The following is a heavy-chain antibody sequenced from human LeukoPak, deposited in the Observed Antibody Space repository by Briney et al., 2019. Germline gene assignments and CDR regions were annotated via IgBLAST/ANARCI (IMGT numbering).Heavy chain of an antibody. CDR2: INHSGST. V-gene: IGHV4-34*01. D-gene: IGHD3-10*01. CDR1: GGSFSTYY. CDR3: TRAKRIIMIRGVITRYFDY. Sequence: PSETLSLTCGVYGGSFSTYYWSWIRQPPGKGLEWIGEINHSGSTNYNPSLKSRVTISVDTSKNQFFLKLSSVTAADTAVYYCTRAKRIIMIRGVITRYFDYWGQGTLVTVSS. J-gene: IGHJ4*02.